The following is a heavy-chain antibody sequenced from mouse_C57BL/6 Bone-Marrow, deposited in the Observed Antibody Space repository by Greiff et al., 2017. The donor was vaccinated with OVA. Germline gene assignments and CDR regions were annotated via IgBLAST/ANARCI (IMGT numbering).Heavy chain of an antibody. CDR1: GYAFTNYL. J-gene: IGHJ4*01. Sequence: VQLQQSGAELVRPGTSVKVSCKASGYAFTNYLIAWVKQRPGQGLEWIGVINPGSGGTNYNEKLKGKAPLTADKSSSTAYMQISSLTSEDSAVYFCARRGDYAYAMDYWGQGTSVTVSS. D-gene: IGHD2-4*01. V-gene: IGHV1-54*01. CDR2: INPGSGGT. CDR3: ARRGDYAYAMDY.